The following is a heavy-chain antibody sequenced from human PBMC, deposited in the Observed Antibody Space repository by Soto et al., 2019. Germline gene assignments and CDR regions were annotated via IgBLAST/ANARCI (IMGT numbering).Heavy chain of an antibody. CDR1: GFTFSSYW. CDR3: ARVIYPSWESRYSDL. J-gene: IGHJ2*01. CDR2: ISASGGST. Sequence: GGSLRLSCAASGFTFSSYWMHWVRQTPGKGLVWVSAISASGGSTYYADSVKGNFTISRDDSQNTLYLQMKSLRVEDTAVYYCARVIYPSWESRYSDLWGRGTLVTVSS. D-gene: IGHD2-2*02. V-gene: IGHV3-23*01.